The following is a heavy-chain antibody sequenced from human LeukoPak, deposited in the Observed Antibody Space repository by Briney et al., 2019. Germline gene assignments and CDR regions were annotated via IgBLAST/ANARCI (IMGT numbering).Heavy chain of an antibody. J-gene: IGHJ4*02. CDR1: GYTFTSYG. CDR3: ARAYCSSTSCYTLGGDY. V-gene: IGHV1-18*01. D-gene: IGHD2-2*02. Sequence: GASVKVSCKASGYTFTSYGISWVRQAPGQGLEGMGWISAYNGNTNYAQKLQGRVTMTTDTSTSTAYMELRSLRSDDTAVYYCARAYCSSTSCYTLGGDYWGQGTLVTVSS. CDR2: ISAYNGNT.